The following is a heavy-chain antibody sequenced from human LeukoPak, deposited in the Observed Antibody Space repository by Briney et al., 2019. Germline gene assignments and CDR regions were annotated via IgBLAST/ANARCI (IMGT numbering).Heavy chain of an antibody. CDR1: GFTLSSYS. CDR3: ARVAAVGTAAFDI. J-gene: IGHJ3*02. D-gene: IGHD6-13*01. Sequence: TGGSLRLSCAASGFTLSSYSMHRVRQAPGKGLEYVSAISYNGGSTYYANSVKGRFTISRDSSKNTLYLQMGSLRTEDMAVYYCARVAAVGTAAFDIWGQGTMVTVSS. V-gene: IGHV3-64*01. CDR2: ISYNGGST.